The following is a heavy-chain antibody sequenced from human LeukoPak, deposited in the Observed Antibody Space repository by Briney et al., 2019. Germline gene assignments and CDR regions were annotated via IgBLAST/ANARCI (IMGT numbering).Heavy chain of an antibody. J-gene: IGHJ4*02. Sequence: GGSLRLSCAASGFIFSPSWMHWVRHAPGKGLVWVSRINTDGSSTIYADSVMGRFTISRDNAKNTLYLQMNSLRAADTAVYYCARERVSSGPTTTDYGGRGTLTTVSS. CDR1: GFIFSPSW. CDR3: ARERVSSGPTTTDY. D-gene: IGHD6-25*01. V-gene: IGHV3-74*01. CDR2: INTDGSST.